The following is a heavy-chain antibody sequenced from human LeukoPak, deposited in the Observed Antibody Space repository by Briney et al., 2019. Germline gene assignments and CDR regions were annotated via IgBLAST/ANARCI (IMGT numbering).Heavy chain of an antibody. J-gene: IGHJ4*02. CDR2: INAGNGNT. CDR1: GYIFTDYA. D-gene: IGHD2-21*02. Sequence: GASVTVSCRASGYIFTDYAILWVRQAPGQRLEWLGWINAGNGNTKYSQNFQGRVTLTRDTSATTASMEMKSLRSEDTALYYCARGRWSATTASYYLDFWGLGTLVTVSS. V-gene: IGHV1-3*01. CDR3: ARGRWSATTASYYLDF.